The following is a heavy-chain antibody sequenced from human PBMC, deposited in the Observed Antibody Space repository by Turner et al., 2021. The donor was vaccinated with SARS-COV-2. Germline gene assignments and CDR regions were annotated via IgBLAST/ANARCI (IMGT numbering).Heavy chain of an antibody. J-gene: IGHJ4*02. Sequence: DVQLLESGGGLLQPGGSLRLSCAASGFTFSNFAMTWVRQAPGRGLEWVSAIRASGGDTHYADSVTGRFTISRDNSKSTLYLQVNSLRAEDTAMYYCAADCTSASCYSRTADYWGQGTLVTVSS. CDR2: IRASGGDT. V-gene: IGHV3-23*01. CDR1: GFTFSNFA. CDR3: AADCTSASCYSRTADY. D-gene: IGHD2-2*01.